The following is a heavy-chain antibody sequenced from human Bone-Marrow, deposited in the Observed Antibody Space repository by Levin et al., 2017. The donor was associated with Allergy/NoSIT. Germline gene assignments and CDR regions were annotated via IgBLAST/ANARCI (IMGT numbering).Heavy chain of an antibody. V-gene: IGHV1-18*01. CDR3: ARGHFPYYYYGMDV. CDR2: VSPYSGNT. J-gene: IGHJ6*02. CDR1: GYTFTTYG. Sequence: ASVKVSCKASGYTFTTYGLTWVRQAPGQGLEWMGWVSPYSGNTNYALNLQDRVTMTTDTATNTAYMELTSLRSDDTAIYYCARGHFPYYYYGMDVWGQGTTVVVSS.